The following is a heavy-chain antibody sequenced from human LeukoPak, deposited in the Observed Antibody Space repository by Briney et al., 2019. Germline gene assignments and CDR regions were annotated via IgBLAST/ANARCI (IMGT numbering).Heavy chain of an antibody. V-gene: IGHV4-34*01. D-gene: IGHD1-1*01. J-gene: IGHJ4*02. CDR2: IDHRGDT. CDR3: ARAPSSTTEFDY. Sequence: SETLSLTCAVYGGSFSRYYWSWIRQSPGKGLEWIAEIDHRGDTNYNPSLKSRVTMSVDTSKNQFSLKLSSVTAADTAVYYCARAPSSTTEFDYWGQGTLVTVSS. CDR1: GGSFSRYY.